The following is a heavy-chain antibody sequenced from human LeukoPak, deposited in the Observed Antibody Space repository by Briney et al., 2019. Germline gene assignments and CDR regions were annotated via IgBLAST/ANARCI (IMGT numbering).Heavy chain of an antibody. CDR3: ARDEALDY. CDR1: GFTFSSFS. CDR2: ISSGLSST. J-gene: IGHJ4*02. V-gene: IGHV3-21*01. Sequence: GGSLRLSCAASGFTFSSFSMNWVRQAPGKGPEWVSSISSGLSSTYYADSVKGRFTISRDNSKNSLYLQMNSLSAEDTAVYYCARDEALDYWGQGTLVTVSS.